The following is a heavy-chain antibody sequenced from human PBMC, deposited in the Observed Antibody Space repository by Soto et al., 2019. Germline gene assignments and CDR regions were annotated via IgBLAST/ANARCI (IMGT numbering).Heavy chain of an antibody. V-gene: IGHV3-30-3*01. J-gene: IGHJ3*02. CDR1: GFTFSSYA. CDR3: ARDHDVPSTVVTADDAFDI. Sequence: QVQLVASGGGGGQPGRSLRLSCAASGFTFSSYAMHWVRQAPGKGLEWVAVISDDGSNKYYADSVKGRFTISRDNTKNTLYLQMNSLRAEDTAVYYCARDHDVPSTVVTADDAFDIWGQGTMVTVSS. D-gene: IGHD2-15*01. CDR2: ISDDGSNK.